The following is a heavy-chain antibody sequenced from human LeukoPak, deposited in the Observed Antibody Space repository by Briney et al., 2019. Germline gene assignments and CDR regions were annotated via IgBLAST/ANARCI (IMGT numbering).Heavy chain of an antibody. CDR2: ISYDGSKT. CDR3: ARDLAFFGLSP. D-gene: IGHD3/OR15-3a*01. V-gene: IGHV3-33*01. Sequence: PGGSLRLSCAASGFILTSYGMHWIRQAPGKGLEWVAGISYDGSKTYFADSVKGRLTISRDTSKNTLYLQMNSLRIEDTAVYYCARDLAFFGLSPGGQGTLVTVSS. J-gene: IGHJ4*02. CDR1: GFILTSYG.